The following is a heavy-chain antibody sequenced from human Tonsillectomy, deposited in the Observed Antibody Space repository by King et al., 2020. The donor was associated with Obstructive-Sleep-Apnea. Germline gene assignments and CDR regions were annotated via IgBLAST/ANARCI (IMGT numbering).Heavy chain of an antibody. Sequence: VQLVESGGGVVQPGRSLRLSCAASGFTFSSYGMHWVRQAPGKGLEWVALMSYDGNNKFYADSVKGRFTISTDTAKNTLYLQMSSLRAEYTAVYYCASAAMRAPAFDYWGQGTLFTVSS. D-gene: IGHD2-2*01. CDR2: MSYDGNNK. CDR1: GFTFSSYG. J-gene: IGHJ4*02. V-gene: IGHV3-30*03. CDR3: ASAAMRAPAFDY.